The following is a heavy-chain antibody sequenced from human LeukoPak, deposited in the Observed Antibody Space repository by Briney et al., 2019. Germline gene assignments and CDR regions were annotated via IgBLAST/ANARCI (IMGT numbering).Heavy chain of an antibody. CDR2: IIPIFGTA. D-gene: IGHD2-2*01. CDR1: GGTFSSYA. Sequence: SVTVSCKASGGTFSSYAISWVRQAPGQGVEGMGGIIPIFGTANYAQKFQGRVTITADESTSTAYMELSSLRSEDTAVYYCAREGCSSTSCYGGWFDPWGQGTLVTVSS. V-gene: IGHV1-69*13. CDR3: AREGCSSTSCYGGWFDP. J-gene: IGHJ5*02.